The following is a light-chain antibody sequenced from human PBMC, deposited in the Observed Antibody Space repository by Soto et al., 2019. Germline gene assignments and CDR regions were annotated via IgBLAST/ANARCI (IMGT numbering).Light chain of an antibody. CDR3: RQYGSSPPLT. CDR2: GAS. J-gene: IGKJ3*01. CDR1: QSVSSSY. Sequence: EIVLTQSPGTLSLSPGERATLSCRASQSVSSSYLAWYQQKPGQAPRLLIYGASSRATGIPDRFSGSGSGTDFTLTISRLEPEDFVVYYCRQYGSSPPLTFGPGTKVDIK. V-gene: IGKV3-20*01.